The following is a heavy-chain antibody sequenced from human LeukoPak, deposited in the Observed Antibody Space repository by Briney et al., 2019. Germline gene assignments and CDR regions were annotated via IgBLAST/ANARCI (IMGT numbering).Heavy chain of an antibody. D-gene: IGHD4-17*01. Sequence: GGSLRLSCAASGFTFSSYEMNWVRQAPGKGLEWGSYITNSGSNIYQADSVKGRFTISRDNAKNSLYLQMNSLRAEDTAVYYCARDNPRYGDYGTIDYWGQGTLVTVSS. CDR3: ARDNPRYGDYGTIDY. CDR1: GFTFSSYE. CDR2: ITNSGSNI. J-gene: IGHJ4*02. V-gene: IGHV3-48*03.